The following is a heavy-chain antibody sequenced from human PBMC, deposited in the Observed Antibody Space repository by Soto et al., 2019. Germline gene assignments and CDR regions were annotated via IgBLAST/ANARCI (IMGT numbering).Heavy chain of an antibody. CDR1: GFTFSNYA. J-gene: IGHJ4*02. D-gene: IGHD5-12*01. CDR2: LYGSGGGI. CDR3: AKDAVSRDGVWLAHD. V-gene: IGHV3-23*01. Sequence: GGSLRLSCAASGFTFSNYAMIWIRQVPGKGLQWVSGLYGSGGGIHYAESVKGRFTISRDNSAYAVYLQMNNLRVEDSAIYYCAKDAVSRDGVWLAHDWGQGTVVTVSS.